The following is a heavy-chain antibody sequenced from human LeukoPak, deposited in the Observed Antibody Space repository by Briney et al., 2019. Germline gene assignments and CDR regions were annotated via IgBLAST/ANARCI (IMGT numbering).Heavy chain of an antibody. CDR3: AKGSGWEVSYYYYYMDV. CDR2: IRYDGSNK. Sequence: GGSLRLSCAASRFTFSNYAMSWVRQAPGKGLEWVAFIRYDGSNKYYVGSVKGRFTISRDNSKNTLYLQMNSLRAEDTAVYYCAKGSGWEVSYYYYYMDVWGKGTTVTISS. J-gene: IGHJ6*03. D-gene: IGHD1-26*01. CDR1: RFTFSNYA. V-gene: IGHV3-30*02.